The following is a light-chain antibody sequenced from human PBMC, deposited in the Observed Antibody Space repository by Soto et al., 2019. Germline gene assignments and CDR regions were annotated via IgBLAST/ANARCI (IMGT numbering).Light chain of an antibody. V-gene: IGLV2-8*01. J-gene: IGLJ2*01. CDR1: SSDVGDYNY. Sequence: QSVLTQPPSASGSPGQSVTISCTGTSSDVGDYNYVSWYQHHPGKAPKLMIYEVSKRPSGVPDRFSGSKSGNTASLTVSGLQADDEADYYCSSYAGSNNFVVFGGGTKLDRP. CDR3: SSYAGSNNFVV. CDR2: EVS.